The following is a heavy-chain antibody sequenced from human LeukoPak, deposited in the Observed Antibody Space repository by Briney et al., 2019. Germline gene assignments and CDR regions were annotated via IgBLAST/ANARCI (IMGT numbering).Heavy chain of an antibody. Sequence: PGGSLRLSCVASGYPFSSYSMNWIRQAPGKGLEWVSVFYSGGSTYNADSVKGRFTISSDNSKNTLYLQMNSLRAEDTAVYYCARVKEGYYFDYWGQGTLVTVSS. CDR1: GYPFSSYS. J-gene: IGHJ4*02. CDR3: ARVKEGYYFDY. CDR2: FYSGGST. V-gene: IGHV3-53*01.